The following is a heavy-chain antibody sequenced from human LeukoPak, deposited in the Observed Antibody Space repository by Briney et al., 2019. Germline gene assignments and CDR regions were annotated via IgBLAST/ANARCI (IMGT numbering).Heavy chain of an antibody. V-gene: IGHV4-59*01. CDR1: GGSISSYY. D-gene: IGHD3-22*01. CDR2: IYYSVST. CDR3: ASSVGSSGYYSLYYYYYGMDV. J-gene: IGHJ6*02. Sequence: SETLSLTCTVSGGSISSYYWSWIRQPPGKGLEWIGYIYYSVSTNYNPSLKSRVTISVDTSKNQFSLKLSSVTAADTAVYYCASSVGSSGYYSLYYYYYGMDVWGQGTTVTVSS.